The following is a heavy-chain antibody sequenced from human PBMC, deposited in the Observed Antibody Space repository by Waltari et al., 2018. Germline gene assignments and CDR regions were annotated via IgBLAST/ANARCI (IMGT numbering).Heavy chain of an antibody. J-gene: IGHJ6*03. Sequence: QVQLQQWGAGLLKPSETLSLTCAVYGGSFGGYYWSWIRQPPGKGLEWIGEINHSGSTNYNPSLKSRVTISVDTSKNQFSLKLSSVTAADTAVYYCAREWLLLHYMDVWGKGTTVTVSS. D-gene: IGHD3-22*01. CDR3: AREWLLLHYMDV. CDR2: INHSGST. CDR1: GGSFGGYY. V-gene: IGHV4-34*01.